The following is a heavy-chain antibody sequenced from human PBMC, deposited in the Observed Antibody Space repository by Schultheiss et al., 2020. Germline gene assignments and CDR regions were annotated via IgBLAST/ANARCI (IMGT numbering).Heavy chain of an antibody. V-gene: IGHV3-48*02. J-gene: IGHJ4*02. D-gene: IGHD3/OR15-3a*01. CDR1: GFTFSSYS. Sequence: GGSLRLSCAASGFTFSSYSMDWVRQAPGKGLGWVSYISSSSSVVWYADSVKGRFTISRDNAKNSLYLQMNSLRDEDTAVYYCATDWTDGKFWASFAYWGQGILVTVSS. CDR3: ATDWTDGKFWASFAY. CDR2: ISSSSSVV.